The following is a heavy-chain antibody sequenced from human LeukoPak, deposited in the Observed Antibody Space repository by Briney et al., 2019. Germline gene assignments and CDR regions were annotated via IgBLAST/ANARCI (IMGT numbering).Heavy chain of an antibody. CDR3: AKGSYGSGSYQVVDV. J-gene: IGHJ6*04. CDR1: GFTFSSYG. D-gene: IGHD3-10*01. Sequence: GGSLRLSCAASGFTFSSYGMHWVRQAPGKGLEWVAFIRYDGSNKYYADSVKGRFTVSRDNSKNTLYLQMNSLKPEDTAVYYCAKGSYGSGSYQVVDVWGRGTTVTVSS. CDR2: IRYDGSNK. V-gene: IGHV3-30*02.